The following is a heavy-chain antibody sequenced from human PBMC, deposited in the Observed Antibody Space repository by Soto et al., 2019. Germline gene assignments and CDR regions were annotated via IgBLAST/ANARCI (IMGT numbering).Heavy chain of an antibody. CDR2: IHNSGSS. CDR1: SDSISSYY. D-gene: IGHD2-2*01. J-gene: IGHJ4*02. Sequence: PSETLSLTCTVSSDSISSYYWGWIRQPPGKGLEWIGYIHNSGSSNYSPSLKSRVSISVDTSKNQFSLNLSAVTAADTAVYYCARWYCSSTTCFYLGSWGQGTLVTVSS. CDR3: ARWYCSSTTCFYLGS. V-gene: IGHV4-59*01.